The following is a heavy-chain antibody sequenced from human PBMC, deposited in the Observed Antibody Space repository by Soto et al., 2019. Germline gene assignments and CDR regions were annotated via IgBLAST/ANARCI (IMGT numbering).Heavy chain of an antibody. CDR3: AKVRGGSGSYYIYGMDV. CDR2: IRASGGST. V-gene: IGHV3-23*04. CDR1: GFTFSSYA. J-gene: IGHJ6*02. D-gene: IGHD3-10*01. Sequence: EVQLVESGGGLVQPGGSLRLSCAASGFTFSSYAMSWVRQAPGKGLEWVSTIRASGGSTYHADSVKGRFTISRDNSKNTLYRQMNSRRDEDTAEYYGAKVRGGSGSYYIYGMDVWGQGPTVTVS.